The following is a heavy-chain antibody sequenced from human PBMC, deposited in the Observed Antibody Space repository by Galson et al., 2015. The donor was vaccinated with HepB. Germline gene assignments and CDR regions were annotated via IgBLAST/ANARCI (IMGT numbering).Heavy chain of an antibody. Sequence: SLKLSCAASGFTFGDYAMSWVRQAPGKGLEWVGFIRSKAYGGTTAYAASVKGRFTISRDDCTSIAYLQMNSLKTEDTAVYYCTRVGGSSGYYYYWGQGTLVTVSS. CDR2: IRSKAYGGTT. CDR3: TRVGGSSGYYYY. V-gene: IGHV3-49*04. J-gene: IGHJ4*02. CDR1: GFTFGDYA. D-gene: IGHD3-22*01.